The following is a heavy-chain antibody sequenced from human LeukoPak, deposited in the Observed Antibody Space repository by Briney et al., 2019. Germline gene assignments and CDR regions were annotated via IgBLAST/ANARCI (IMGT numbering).Heavy chain of an antibody. CDR3: ARYDFWSPTAFDI. V-gene: IGHV1-2*02. CDR2: INPNSGVT. Sequence: GSSVNVSCKASGYTFTGYYMHWVRQAPGQGLDWMGWINPNSGVTNYAQKFQGRVTMTRGTSISTAYMELSRLRSDDTAVYYCARYDFWSPTAFDIWGQGTMVIVSS. D-gene: IGHD3-3*01. CDR1: GYTFTGYY. J-gene: IGHJ3*02.